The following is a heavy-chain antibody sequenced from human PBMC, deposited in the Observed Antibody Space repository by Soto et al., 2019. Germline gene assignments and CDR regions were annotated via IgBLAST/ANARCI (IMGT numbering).Heavy chain of an antibody. CDR2: IDSDGSST. Sequence: GGSLRLSCAASGFTFSDYWMNWVRQAPGKGLVWVSRIDSDGSSTSYADSVKGRFTISRDNAKNTLYLQMNSLRAEDTAVYYCARGSYYDFWSGYGVYYYYYMDVWGKGTTVTVSS. V-gene: IGHV3-74*01. D-gene: IGHD3-3*01. CDR3: ARGSYYDFWSGYGVYYYYYMDV. CDR1: GFTFSDYW. J-gene: IGHJ6*03.